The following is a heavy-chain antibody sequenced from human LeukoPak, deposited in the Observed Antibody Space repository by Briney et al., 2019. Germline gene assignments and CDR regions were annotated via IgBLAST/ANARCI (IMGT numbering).Heavy chain of an antibody. CDR2: ISTDGGTT. Sequence: GGALRLSRAASGFSFSSYGMSWVRQAPWKGLEGVSIISTDGGTTHYAESVKGRFTISRDNPKSRMHLQMNSLRVEDTAVYFRTKGQSGGVYYSPFDSWGEGCLVTVSS. D-gene: IGHD3-22*01. V-gene: IGHV3-23*01. J-gene: IGHJ4*02. CDR3: TKGQSGGVYYSPFDS. CDR1: GFSFSSYG.